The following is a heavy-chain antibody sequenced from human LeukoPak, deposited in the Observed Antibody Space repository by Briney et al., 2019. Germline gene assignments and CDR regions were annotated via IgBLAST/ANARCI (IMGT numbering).Heavy chain of an antibody. Sequence: PGGSLRLSCAASGFTFSSYAMSWVRQAPGKGLEWVSTITGSGTNTYYADSVKGRFTISRDNSKDTLSLQMNGLRAEDTAAYYCAKAISLGAFDVWGQGTMVTVSS. V-gene: IGHV3-23*01. CDR2: ITGSGTNT. CDR1: GFTFSSYA. J-gene: IGHJ3*01. D-gene: IGHD3-3*02. CDR3: AKAISLGAFDV.